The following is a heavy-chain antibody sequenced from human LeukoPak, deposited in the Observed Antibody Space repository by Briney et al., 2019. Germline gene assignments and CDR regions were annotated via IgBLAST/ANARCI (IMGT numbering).Heavy chain of an antibody. CDR3: AIQKADLITMIRGVIAY. V-gene: IGHV3-23*01. D-gene: IGHD3-10*01. CDR2: FSGSEDSA. CDR1: GFIFSNYA. J-gene: IGHJ4*02. Sequence: GGSLRLSCAASGFIFSNYAMSWVRQAPGKGLQWVAGFSGSEDSAFYAESVKGRFTISRDNSKNTLYLQMNSLRAEDTAVYYCAIQKADLITMIRGVIAYWGQGTLVTVSS.